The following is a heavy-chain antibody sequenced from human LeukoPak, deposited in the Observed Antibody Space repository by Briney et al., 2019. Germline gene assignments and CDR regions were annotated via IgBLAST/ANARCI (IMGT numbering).Heavy chain of an antibody. CDR3: ARGLTWLVLIGGFDP. CDR1: GYTFTGYY. J-gene: IGHJ5*02. Sequence: SVKVSCKASGYTFTGYYMHWVRQAPGQGLEWMGWINPNSGGTNYAQKFQGRVTMTRDTSISTAYMELSRLRSDDTAVYYCARGLTWLVLIGGFDPWGQGTLVTVSS. V-gene: IGHV1-2*02. CDR2: INPNSGGT. D-gene: IGHD6-19*01.